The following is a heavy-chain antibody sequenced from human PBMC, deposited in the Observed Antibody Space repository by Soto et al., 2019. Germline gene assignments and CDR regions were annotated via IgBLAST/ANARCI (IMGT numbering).Heavy chain of an antibody. V-gene: IGHV3-53*01. D-gene: IGHD6-6*01. CDR3: ARATYSSSSEGFDY. CDR1: GFTFSSYA. Sequence: GGSLRLSCAASGFTFSSYAMSWVRQAPGKGLEWVSVIYSGGSTYYADSVKGRFTISRDNSKNTLYLQMNSLRAEDTAVYYCARATYSSSSEGFDYWGQGTLVTVSS. J-gene: IGHJ4*02. CDR2: IYSGGST.